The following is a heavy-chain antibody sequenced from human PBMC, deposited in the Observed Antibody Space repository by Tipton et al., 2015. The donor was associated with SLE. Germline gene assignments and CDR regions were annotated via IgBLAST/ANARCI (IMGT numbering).Heavy chain of an antibody. CDR1: GGSISSGDYY. Sequence: TLSLTCTVSGGSISSGDYYWSWIRQPPGKGLEWIGYIYYSGSTYYNPSLKSRVTISVDTSKNQFSLKLSSVTAADTAVYYCAIVPAAAMKWFDPWGQGTLVTVSS. V-gene: IGHV4-30-4*08. CDR2: IYYSGST. CDR3: AIVPAAAMKWFDP. D-gene: IGHD2-2*01. J-gene: IGHJ5*02.